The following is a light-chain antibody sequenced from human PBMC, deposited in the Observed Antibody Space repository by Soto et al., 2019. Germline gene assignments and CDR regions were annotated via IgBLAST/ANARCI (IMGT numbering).Light chain of an antibody. CDR2: DAS. J-gene: IGKJ4*01. V-gene: IGKV3-11*01. Sequence: EIVLTQSPATLSLSPGERATLSCRASQSVSSYLAWYQQKPGQAPSLLIYDASNRSTGIPARFSGSGSRTHFTLSISSLEPEDLAIYYCQQHSNLHPVTFGGGTKVEIK. CDR3: QQHSNLHPVT. CDR1: QSVSSY.